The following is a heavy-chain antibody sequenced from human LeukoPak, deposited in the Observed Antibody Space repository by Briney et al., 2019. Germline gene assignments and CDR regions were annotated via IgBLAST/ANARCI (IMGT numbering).Heavy chain of an antibody. V-gene: IGHV1-2*02. J-gene: IGHJ4*02. CDR2: INPNSGGT. CDR3: ARDYYSSSFEFDY. D-gene: IGHD6-6*01. CDR1: GYTFTDNY. Sequence: GASVKVSCKTSGYTFTDNYMHWVRQAPGQGLEWMGWINPNSGGTNYAQKFQGRVTMTRDTSISTAYMELSRLRSDDTAVYYCARDYYSSSFEFDYWGQGTLVTVSS.